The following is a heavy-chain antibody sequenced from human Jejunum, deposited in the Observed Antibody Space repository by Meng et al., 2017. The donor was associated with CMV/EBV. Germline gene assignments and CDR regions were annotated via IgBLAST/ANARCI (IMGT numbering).Heavy chain of an antibody. V-gene: IGHV5-51*01. CDR2: INPDDSAT. D-gene: IGHD3-10*01. J-gene: IGHJ5*01. CDR1: GYSFTTYW. Sequence: CIGSGYSFTTYWIGWLRQMRGRGLEWMAMINPDDSATKYSPSFQGQVTISVDKSISTAYLQWSSLKASDTAMYYCARGFAFTNYFDSWGQGTLVTVSS. CDR3: ARGFAFTNYFDS.